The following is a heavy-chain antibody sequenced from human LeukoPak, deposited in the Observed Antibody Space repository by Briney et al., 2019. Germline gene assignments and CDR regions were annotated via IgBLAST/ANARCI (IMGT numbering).Heavy chain of an antibody. D-gene: IGHD3-9*01. CDR3: ASLSNNYDILTGYSASDY. V-gene: IGHV3-48*04. CDR1: GFTFSSYS. J-gene: IGHJ4*02. Sequence: PGGSLRLSCAASGFTFSSYSMNWVRQAPGKGLEWVSYISSSSSTIYYADSVKGRFTISRDNAKNSLYLQMNSLRAEDTAVYYCASLSNNYDILTGYSASDYWGQGTLVTVSS. CDR2: ISSSSSTI.